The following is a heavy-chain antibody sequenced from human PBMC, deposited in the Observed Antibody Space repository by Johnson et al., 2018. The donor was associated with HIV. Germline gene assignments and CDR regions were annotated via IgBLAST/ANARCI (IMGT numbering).Heavy chain of an antibody. CDR3: AKVGSGWYDPHDAFDI. D-gene: IGHD6-19*01. CDR2: ISSSGSTI. J-gene: IGHJ3*02. V-gene: IGHV3-11*04. Sequence: QMLLVESGGGLVKPGGSLRLSCAASGFTFSDYYMSWIRQAPGKGLEWVSYISSSGSTIYYADSVKGRFTISRDNAKNSLYLQMNSLRPEDTAVYYCAKVGSGWYDPHDAFDIWGQGTMVTVSS. CDR1: GFTFSDYY.